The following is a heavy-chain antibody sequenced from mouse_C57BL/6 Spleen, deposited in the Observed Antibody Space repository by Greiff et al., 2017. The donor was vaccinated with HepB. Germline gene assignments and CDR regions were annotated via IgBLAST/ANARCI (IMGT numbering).Heavy chain of an antibody. J-gene: IGHJ4*01. D-gene: IGHD1-1*01. V-gene: IGHV1-72*01. Sequence: VQLQQPGAELVKPGASVKLSCKASGYTFTSYWMHWVKQRPGRGLEWIGRIDPNSGGTKYNEKFKSKATLTVDKPTSTAYMQLSSLTSEDSAVYYSARSHINTWDYYAMDYWGKGTSVTVSS. CDR3: ARSHINTWDYYAMDY. CDR1: GYTFTSYW. CDR2: IDPNSGGT.